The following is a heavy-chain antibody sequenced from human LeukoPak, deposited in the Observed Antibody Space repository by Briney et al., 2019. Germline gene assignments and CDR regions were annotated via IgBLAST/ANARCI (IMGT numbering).Heavy chain of an antibody. CDR1: GGSFSGYY. J-gene: IGHJ4*02. CDR2: IYYSGTT. Sequence: PSETLSLTCAVYGGSFSGYYWNWIRQPPGKGLEWIGYIYYSGTTEYNPSLKSRATISVDTPKNQFSLKLISVTAADTAVYYCARVSGSGLVDSWGQGTLVTVSS. CDR3: ARVSGSGLVDS. D-gene: IGHD3-10*01. V-gene: IGHV4-59*01.